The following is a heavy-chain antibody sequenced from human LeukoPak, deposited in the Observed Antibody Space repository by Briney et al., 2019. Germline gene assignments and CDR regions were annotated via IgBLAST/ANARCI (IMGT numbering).Heavy chain of an antibody. CDR2: IKQDGSQI. CDR1: GFIFSSYW. J-gene: IGHJ4*02. V-gene: IGHV3-7*03. D-gene: IGHD6-19*01. Sequence: GGSLRLSCAASGFIFSSYWMSWVRQAPGKGPEWVANIKQDGSQIYYVDSVKGRFTISRDNAKNSLFLQMNSLRAEDTAVYYCARALRSGWLVIDYWGQGTLVTVSS. CDR3: ARALRSGWLVIDY.